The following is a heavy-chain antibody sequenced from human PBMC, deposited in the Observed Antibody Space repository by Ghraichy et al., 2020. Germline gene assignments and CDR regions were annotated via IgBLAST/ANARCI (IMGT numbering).Heavy chain of an antibody. J-gene: IGHJ4*02. D-gene: IGHD2-21*02. CDR1: GYSFTNFY. CDR2: INPSAGNT. Sequence: ASVKVSCKASGYSFTNFYMHWVRQAPGQGLEWMGVINPSAGNTGYAQKFQSRVTMTRDTSMNTVYMELSSLTSEDTAVYYCARESGDWDYWGQGTLVTVSS. V-gene: IGHV1-46*01. CDR3: ARESGDWDY.